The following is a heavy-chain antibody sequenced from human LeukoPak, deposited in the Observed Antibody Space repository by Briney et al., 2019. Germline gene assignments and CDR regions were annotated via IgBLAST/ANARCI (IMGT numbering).Heavy chain of an antibody. J-gene: IGHJ4*02. D-gene: IGHD5-18*01. CDR2: IYYSGST. Sequence: PSQTLSLTCTVSGGSISSGGYYWSWIRQHPGKGLEWIGYIYYSGSTYYNPSLKSRVTISVDTSKNQFSLKLSSVTAADTAVYYCARVLRGIQLWSRWGQLSGFDYWGQGTLVTVSS. CDR3: ARVLRGIQLWSRWGQLSGFDY. V-gene: IGHV4-31*03. CDR1: GGSISSGGYY.